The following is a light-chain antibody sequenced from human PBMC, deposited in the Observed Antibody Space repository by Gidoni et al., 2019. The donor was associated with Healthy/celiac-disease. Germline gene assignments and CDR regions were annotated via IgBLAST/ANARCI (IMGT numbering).Light chain of an antibody. CDR3: CSYAGSSSVV. Sequence: SALTQPAPLSGSPGQSITTSCTGTSSDVGSYNLVSRYQQHPGKAPKLMIYEVSTRPSGVSNRFSGSKSGNTASLTISGLQAEDEADYYCCSYAGSSSVVFGGGTKLTVL. V-gene: IGLV2-23*02. CDR1: SSDVGSYNL. CDR2: EVS. J-gene: IGLJ2*01.